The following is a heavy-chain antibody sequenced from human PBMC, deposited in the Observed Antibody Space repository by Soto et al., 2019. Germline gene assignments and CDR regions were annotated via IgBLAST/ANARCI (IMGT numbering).Heavy chain of an antibody. V-gene: IGHV4-4*02. CDR2: IYHSGST. Sequence: QVQLQESGPGLVKPSGTLSLTCAVSGGSISSSNWWSWVRQPPGKGLEWIGEIYHSGSTNYNPSLKSRVXXXVXXSKNQFSLKLSSVTAADTAVYYCARSTRLGTTFDYWGQGTLVTVSS. D-gene: IGHD4-17*01. CDR1: GGSISSSNW. CDR3: ARSTRLGTTFDY. J-gene: IGHJ4*02.